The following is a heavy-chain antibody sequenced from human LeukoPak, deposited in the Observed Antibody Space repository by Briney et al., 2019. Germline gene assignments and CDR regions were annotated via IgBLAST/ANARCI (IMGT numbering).Heavy chain of an antibody. J-gene: IGHJ3*02. V-gene: IGHV1-46*01. D-gene: IGHD5-24*01. CDR3: ARIRDGYNDAYDI. Sequence: ASVKVSCKASGYTFTKSYIHWVLQAPGQRLEWMGLINPGGDNTKYAQNFQGRVTMTSDTSARTVYMELSSLRSEDTAIYYCARIRDGYNDAYDIWGQGTVVTVPS. CDR1: GYTFTKSY. CDR2: INPGGDNT.